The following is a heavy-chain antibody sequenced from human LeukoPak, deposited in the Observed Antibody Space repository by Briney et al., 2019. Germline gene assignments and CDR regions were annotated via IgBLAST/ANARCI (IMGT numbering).Heavy chain of an antibody. CDR3: AKDSANEYSGYDGNWFDP. CDR2: ISWNSGSI. D-gene: IGHD5-12*01. Sequence: GRSLRLSCAASGLTFDDYAMHWVRQAPGKGLEWVSGISWNSGSIGYADSVKGRFTISRDNAKNSLYLQMNSLRAEDTALYYCAKDSANEYSGYDGNWFDPWGQGTLVTVSS. J-gene: IGHJ5*02. CDR1: GLTFDDYA. V-gene: IGHV3-9*01.